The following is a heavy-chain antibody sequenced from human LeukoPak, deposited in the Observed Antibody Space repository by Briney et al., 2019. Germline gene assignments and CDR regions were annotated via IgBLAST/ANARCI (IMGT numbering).Heavy chain of an antibody. J-gene: IGHJ4*02. CDR3: AQSHESVAGTGFDY. Sequence: SVKVSCKASGGTFSSYAISWVRQAPGQGLEWMGRIIPIHGIANYAQKFQGRVTITADKSTSTAYMELSSLRSEDTAVYYCAQSHESVAGTGFDYWGQGTLVTVSS. CDR2: IIPIHGIA. CDR1: GGTFSSYA. V-gene: IGHV1-69*04. D-gene: IGHD6-19*01.